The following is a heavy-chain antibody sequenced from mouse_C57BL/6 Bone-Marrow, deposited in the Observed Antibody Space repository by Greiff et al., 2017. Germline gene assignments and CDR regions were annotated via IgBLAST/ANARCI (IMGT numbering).Heavy chain of an antibody. V-gene: IGHV1-80*01. CDR2: IYPGDGDP. J-gene: IGHJ3*01. CDR1: GYAFSSYW. CDR3: ARKGFGDYYGSSGFAY. D-gene: IGHD1-1*01. Sequence: QVQLQQSGAELVKPGASVQISCKASGYAFSSYWMNWVKQRPGKGLEWIGQIYPGDGDPNYNGKFKGKATLTADKASSPAYMQLSSLTSEDSAVYFCARKGFGDYYGSSGFAYWGQGTLVTVSA.